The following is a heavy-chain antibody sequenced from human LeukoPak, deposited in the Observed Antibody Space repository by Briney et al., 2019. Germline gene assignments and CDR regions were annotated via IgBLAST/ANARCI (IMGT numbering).Heavy chain of an antibody. J-gene: IGHJ5*02. CDR3: ARRGNNWFDP. CDR2: IYTSGST. V-gene: IGHV4-4*09. Sequence: SETLSLTCTVSGGSIRRYYWSWIRQPPGKGLEWIGYIYTSGSTNYNPSLKSRVTISVDTSKNQFSLKLSCVTAADTAVYYCARRGNNWFDPWGQGTLVTVSS. CDR1: GGSIRRYY.